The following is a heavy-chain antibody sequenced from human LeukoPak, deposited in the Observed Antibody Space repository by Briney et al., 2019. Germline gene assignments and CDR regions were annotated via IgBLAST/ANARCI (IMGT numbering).Heavy chain of an antibody. CDR2: ISGSGGST. J-gene: IGHJ6*02. V-gene: IGHV3-23*01. D-gene: IGHD1-1*01. CDR1: GITFSSYA. CDR3: AKGSTSNSPYYYYGMDV. Sequence: PGGSLRLSCAASGITFSSYAMSWVRQAPGKGLEWVSAISGSGGSTYYADSVKGRFTITRDNSKNTLYLQMNSLRAEDTAVYYCAKGSTSNSPYYYYGMDVWGQGTTVTVSS.